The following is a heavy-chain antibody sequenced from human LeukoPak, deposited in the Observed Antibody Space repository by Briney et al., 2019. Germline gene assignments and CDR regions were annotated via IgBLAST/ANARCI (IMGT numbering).Heavy chain of an antibody. CDR2: IYYSGST. V-gene: IGHV4-31*03. Sequence: PSETLSLTCIVSGGSISSGGYYWSWIRQHPGKGLEWIGYIYYSGSTYYNPSLKSRVTISVDTSKNQLSLKLSSVTAADTAVYYCARARDYGDYLNFDYWGQGTLVTVSS. D-gene: IGHD4-17*01. CDR1: GGSISSGGYY. J-gene: IGHJ4*02. CDR3: ARARDYGDYLNFDY.